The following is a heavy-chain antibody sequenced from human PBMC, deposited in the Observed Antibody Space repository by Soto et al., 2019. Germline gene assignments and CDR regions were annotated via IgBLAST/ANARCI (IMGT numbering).Heavy chain of an antibody. Sequence: QVQLVESGGGVGQPGRSLRLSCAASGFSFSDYGMHWVRQAPGKGLEWVAVIWYDGSEKYYTDSVRGRFTISRDNTKNTMYLQMNSLRVEDTAVYYCARGWFRSGGDLDSWGQGALVTVSS. CDR2: IWYDGSEK. V-gene: IGHV3-33*01. CDR1: GFSFSDYG. D-gene: IGHD6-19*01. J-gene: IGHJ4*02. CDR3: ARGWFRSGGDLDS.